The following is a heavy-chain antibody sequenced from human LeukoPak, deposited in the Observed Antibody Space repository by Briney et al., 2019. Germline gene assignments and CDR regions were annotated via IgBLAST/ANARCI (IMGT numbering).Heavy chain of an antibody. J-gene: IGHJ4*02. V-gene: IGHV3-21*01. D-gene: IGHD3-22*01. CDR1: GFTFSSYS. Sequence: GGSLRLSCAASGFTFSSYSMNWVRQAPGKGLEWVSSISSGSSYIYYADSVKGRFTISRDNAKNSLYLQMNSLRAEDTAVYYCARSRYYYDSSGYYSDYWGQGTLVTVSS. CDR3: ARSRYYYDSSGYYSDY. CDR2: ISSGSSYI.